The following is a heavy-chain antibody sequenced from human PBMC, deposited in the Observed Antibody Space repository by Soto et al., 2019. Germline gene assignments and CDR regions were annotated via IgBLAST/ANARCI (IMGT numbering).Heavy chain of an antibody. J-gene: IGHJ4*02. CDR2: ISGSGGST. D-gene: IGHD2-2*01. Sequence: GGAQRLSYEAAGVTMIGSAMSRVRQSPWEGLEWVSAISGSGGSTYYADSVKGRFTISRDNSKNTLYLQMNSLRAEDTAVYYCAKDPTIQLCVVSVDYFAHWGQGTVVTV. CDR3: AKDPTIQLCVVSVDYFAH. CDR1: GVTMIGSA. V-gene: IGHV3-23*01.